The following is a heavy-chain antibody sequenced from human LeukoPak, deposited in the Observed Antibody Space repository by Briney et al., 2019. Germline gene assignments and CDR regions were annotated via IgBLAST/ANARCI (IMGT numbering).Heavy chain of an antibody. CDR2: IYYSGST. Sequence: SQTLSLTCTVSGGSISSGDYYWSWIRQPPGKGLEWIGYIYYSGSTYYNPSLKSRVTITVDTSKNQFSLKLSSVTAADTAVYYCARVPHCLMEGSLDYWGQGTLVTVSS. D-gene: IGHD2-21*01. CDR1: GGSISSGDYY. CDR3: ARVPHCLMEGSLDY. J-gene: IGHJ4*02. V-gene: IGHV4-30-4*01.